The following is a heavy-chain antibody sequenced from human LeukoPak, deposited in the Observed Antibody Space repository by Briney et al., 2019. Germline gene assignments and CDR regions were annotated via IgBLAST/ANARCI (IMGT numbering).Heavy chain of an antibody. V-gene: IGHV3-23*01. J-gene: IGHJ1*01. CDR3: AKYYYDSSGYLE. Sequence: PGGSLRLSCAASGLTFSSYAMSWVRQAPGKGLEWVSATSGSGGSTYYADSVKGRFTISRDNSKNTLYLQMNSLRAEDTAVYYCAKYYYDSSGYLEWGQGTLVTVSS. CDR1: GLTFSSYA. D-gene: IGHD3-22*01. CDR2: TSGSGGST.